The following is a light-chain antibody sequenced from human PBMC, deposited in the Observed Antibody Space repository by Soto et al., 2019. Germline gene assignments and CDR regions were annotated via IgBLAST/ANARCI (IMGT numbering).Light chain of an antibody. CDR3: SSYTSRSTLDYV. Sequence: QSALTQPASVSGSPGQSITISCTGTSSDVGGYNYVSWYQQHPGKAPKLMIYEVSNRPSGVSNRFSGSKSGNTASLTLSGLQAEDEADYYCSSYTSRSTLDYVFGSGTKLTVL. CDR2: EVS. CDR1: SSDVGGYNY. J-gene: IGLJ1*01. V-gene: IGLV2-14*01.